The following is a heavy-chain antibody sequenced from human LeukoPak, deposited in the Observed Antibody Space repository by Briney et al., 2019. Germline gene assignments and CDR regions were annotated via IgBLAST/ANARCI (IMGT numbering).Heavy chain of an antibody. V-gene: IGHV3-23*01. CDR1: GFTFSSYA. D-gene: IGHD6-19*01. CDR2: ISGSGGST. Sequence: GGSLRLSCAASGFTFSSYAMSWVRQAPGKGLEWVSGISGSGGSTYYADSAKGRFTISRDNSKSTLYLQMDSLRAEDTAVYYCAKVDYSSGWPYYYGVDVWGQGTTVTVSS. J-gene: IGHJ6*02. CDR3: AKVDYSSGWPYYYGVDV.